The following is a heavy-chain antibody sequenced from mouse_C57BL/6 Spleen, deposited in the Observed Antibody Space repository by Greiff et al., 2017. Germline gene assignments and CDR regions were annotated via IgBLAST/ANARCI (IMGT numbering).Heavy chain of an antibody. CDR1: GFTFTDYY. CDR2: IRNKANGYTT. CDR3: ARSSYYYGSYYFDY. J-gene: IGHJ2*01. Sequence: EVQRVESGGGLVQPGGSLSLSCAASGFTFTDYYMSWVRQPPGKALEWLGFIRNKANGYTTEYSASVKGRFTISRDNSQSILYLQMNALRAEDSATYYCARSSYYYGSYYFDYWGQGTTLTVSS. D-gene: IGHD1-1*01. V-gene: IGHV7-3*01.